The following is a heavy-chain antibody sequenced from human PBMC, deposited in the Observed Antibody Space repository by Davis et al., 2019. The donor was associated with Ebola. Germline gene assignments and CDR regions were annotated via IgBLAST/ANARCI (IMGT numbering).Heavy chain of an antibody. Sequence: GESLKISCAASGFTFSSHAMHWVRQAPGKGLEWVAVIWYDGSNKYYADSVRGRFTISRDNSKNTLYLQMNSLRVEDTAIYYCATERWLKHSDSWSGFSDWWGQGTLVTVSS. J-gene: IGHJ4*02. V-gene: IGHV3-33*01. D-gene: IGHD3-3*01. CDR2: IWYDGSNK. CDR1: GFTFSSHA. CDR3: ATERWLKHSDSWSGFSDW.